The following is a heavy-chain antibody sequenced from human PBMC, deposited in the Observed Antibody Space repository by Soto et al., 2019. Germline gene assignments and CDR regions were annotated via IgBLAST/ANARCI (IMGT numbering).Heavy chain of an antibody. CDR2: ISSSSSTT. CDR1: GFTFSSYS. J-gene: IGHJ5*02. D-gene: IGHD6-13*01. V-gene: IGHV3-48*02. CDR3: ARVGQQLARGVTGPDP. Sequence: EVQLVESGGGLVQPGGSLRLSCAASGFTFSSYSMNWVRQAPGKGLEWVSYISSSSSTTYYADSVKGRFTISRDNAKNSLYLQMNSLRDEDTAVYYCARVGQQLARGVTGPDPWGQGTLVTVSS.